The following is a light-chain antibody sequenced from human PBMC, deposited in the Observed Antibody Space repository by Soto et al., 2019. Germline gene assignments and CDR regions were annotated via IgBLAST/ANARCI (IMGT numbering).Light chain of an antibody. CDR1: SSDVGGYNY. CDR3: SSYTSSSTRIL. Sequence: QSALTQPASVSGSPGQSITISCTGTSSDVGGYNYVSWYQQHPGKAPKLMFYEVSDRPSGVSNRFSGSKSGNTASLTISGLQPEDEADYYCSSYTSSSTRILFGGGTKLTVL. V-gene: IGLV2-14*01. CDR2: EVS. J-gene: IGLJ2*01.